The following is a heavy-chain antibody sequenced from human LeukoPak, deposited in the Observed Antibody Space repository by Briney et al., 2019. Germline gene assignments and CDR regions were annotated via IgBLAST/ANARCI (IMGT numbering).Heavy chain of an antibody. CDR3: ARAHLRYYSGSYQRGIFDY. D-gene: IGHD1-26*01. CDR2: IYYSGST. CDR1: GGSISSSSYY. Sequence: PSETLSLTCTVSGGSISSSSYYWGWIRQPPGKGLEWIGSIYYSGSTYYNPSLKSRVTISVDTSKNQFSLKLSSVTAADTAVYYCARAHLRYYSGSYQRGIFDYWGQGTLVTVSS. V-gene: IGHV4-39*01. J-gene: IGHJ4*02.